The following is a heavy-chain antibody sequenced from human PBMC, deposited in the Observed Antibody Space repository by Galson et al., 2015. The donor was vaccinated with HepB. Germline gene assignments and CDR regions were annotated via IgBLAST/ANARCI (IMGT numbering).Heavy chain of an antibody. J-gene: IGHJ6*03. Sequence: SLRLSCAASGFTFSSSAMSWVRQAPGKGLEWVSAISGSGGSTYYADSVKGRFTISRDNSKNTLYLQMNSLRAEDAAVYYCAKEPPPIRPRIVRVYYMDVWGKGTTVTVSS. CDR2: ISGSGGST. CDR1: GFTFSSSA. D-gene: IGHD2-21*01. V-gene: IGHV3-23*01. CDR3: AKEPPPIRPRIVRVYYMDV.